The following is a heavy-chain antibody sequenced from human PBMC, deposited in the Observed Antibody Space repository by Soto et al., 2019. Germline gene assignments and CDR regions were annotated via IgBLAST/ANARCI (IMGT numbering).Heavy chain of an antibody. CDR1: GFTFSSYA. CDR3: AKAGYRLWDYFDY. J-gene: IGHJ4*02. D-gene: IGHD3-16*01. Sequence: GGSLRLSCAASGFTFSSYAMTWVRQAPGQGLEWVSTITALGAWNYHTDSVKGRFTISRDNSKNTLFLHMNSLRAEDTAVYYCAKAGYRLWDYFDYWGQGTLVTVSS. V-gene: IGHV3-23*01. CDR2: ITALGAWN.